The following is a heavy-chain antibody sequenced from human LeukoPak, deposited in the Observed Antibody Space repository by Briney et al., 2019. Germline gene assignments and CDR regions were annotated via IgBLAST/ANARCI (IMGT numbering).Heavy chain of an antibody. CDR1: GFTFSSYN. D-gene: IGHD2-2*01. CDR3: AKASGQAGYCSSTSCHYTFDY. CDR2: ISSSDAYI. V-gene: IGHV3-21*01. J-gene: IGHJ4*02. Sequence: GGSLRLSCAASGFTFSSYNMNWVRQAPGKGLEWVSAISSSDAYIYYADSVKGRFTVSRDNSKNTLYLQMNSLRAEDTTVYYCAKASGQAGYCSSTSCHYTFDYWGQGTLVTVSS.